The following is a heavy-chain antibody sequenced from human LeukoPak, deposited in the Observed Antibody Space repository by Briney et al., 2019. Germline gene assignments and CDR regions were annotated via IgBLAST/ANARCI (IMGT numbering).Heavy chain of an antibody. D-gene: IGHD3-10*01. CDR2: IYYSGST. Sequence: SETLSLTCAVSGYSISSGYYWGWIRQPPGKGLEWIGSIYYSGSTYYNPSLKSRVTISVDTSKNQFSLKLSSVTAADTAVYYCARKGVVRGTLSYWGQGTLVTVSS. CDR3: ARKGVVRGTLSY. J-gene: IGHJ4*02. V-gene: IGHV4-38-2*01. CDR1: GYSISSGYY.